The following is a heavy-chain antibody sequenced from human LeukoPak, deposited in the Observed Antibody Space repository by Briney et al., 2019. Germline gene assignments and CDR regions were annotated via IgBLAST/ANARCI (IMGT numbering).Heavy chain of an antibody. CDR1: GGSFSGYY. D-gene: IGHD3-9*01. V-gene: IGHV4-34*01. CDR2: INHSGST. CDR3: AYWLSTVGWFDP. Sequence: SETLSGTCAVYGGSFSGYYWSWIRQPPGKGLEWIGEINHSGSTNYNPSLKSRVTISVDTSKNQFSLKLSSVTAADTAVYYCAYWLSTVGWFDPWGQGTLVTVSS. J-gene: IGHJ5*02.